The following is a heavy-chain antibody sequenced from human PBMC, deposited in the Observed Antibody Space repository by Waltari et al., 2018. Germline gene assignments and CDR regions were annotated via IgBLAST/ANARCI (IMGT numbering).Heavy chain of an antibody. Sequence: QVQLQESGPGLVKPSQTLSLTCNVSGDFIERGSYYWSWVRQPAGRGLEWIGRIYASGSTNYTPSLKSRVTRSVDTSKNQVSLRLTSVTAADSAVYFCARTLEKTYGGWYFDSWGQGTRVTVSS. J-gene: IGHJ4*02. V-gene: IGHV4-61*02. CDR2: IYASGST. CDR1: GDFIERGSYY. D-gene: IGHD3-10*01. CDR3: ARTLEKTYGGWYFDS.